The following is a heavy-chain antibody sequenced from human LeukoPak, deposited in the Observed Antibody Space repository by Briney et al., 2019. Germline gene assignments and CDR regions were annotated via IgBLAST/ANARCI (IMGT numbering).Heavy chain of an antibody. Sequence: SETLSLTCAVYGGSFSGYYWSWIRQPPGKGLEWIGEINHSGSTNYNPSLESRVTISVDTSKNQFSLKLSSVTAADTAVYYCARWRERYSRARPEGLAARYYGMDVWGKGTTVTVSS. D-gene: IGHD6-13*01. CDR2: INHSGST. J-gene: IGHJ6*04. V-gene: IGHV4-34*01. CDR3: ARWRERYSRARPEGLAARYYGMDV. CDR1: GGSFSGYY.